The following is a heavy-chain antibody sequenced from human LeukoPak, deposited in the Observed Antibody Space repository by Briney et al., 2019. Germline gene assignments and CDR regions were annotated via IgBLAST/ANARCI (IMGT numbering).Heavy chain of an antibody. J-gene: IGHJ6*03. Sequence: SETLSLTCAVYGGSVTGFSWSWIRQSPVKGLKSNGEINHSGGTNYAPSLQSRVTLSLDTSKNQFSLTLTSVTAADTAVYYCVRGRNVKWVPGVGGNPRASRYYYYMDVWGKGTTVTVSS. V-gene: IGHV4-34*01. CDR2: INHSGGT. D-gene: IGHD4-23*01. CDR1: GGSVTGFS. CDR3: VRGRNVKWVPGVGGNPRASRYYYYMDV.